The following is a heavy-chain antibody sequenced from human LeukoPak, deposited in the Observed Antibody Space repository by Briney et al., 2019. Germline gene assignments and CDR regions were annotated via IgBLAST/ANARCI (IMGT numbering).Heavy chain of an antibody. CDR2: IYYSGST. V-gene: IGHV4-30-4*01. J-gene: IGHJ6*02. CDR1: GGSISSGDYY. Sequence: SETLSLTCIVSGGSISSGDYYWSWIRQPPGKGLEWIGYIYYSGSTYYNPSLKSRVTISVDTSKNQFSLKLSSVTAADTAVYYCARYPDDYSSDYYYYGMDVWGQGTTVTVSS. CDR3: ARYPDDYSSDYYYYGMDV. D-gene: IGHD4-4*01.